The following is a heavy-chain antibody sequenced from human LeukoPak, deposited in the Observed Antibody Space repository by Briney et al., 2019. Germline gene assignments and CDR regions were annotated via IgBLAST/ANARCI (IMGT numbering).Heavy chain of an antibody. Sequence: PSETLSLTCIVSGDSLTSNNYFRGWIRQSPGKGLEWLGSMYYSGVTYYSPSFKSRITMSLDTSNNQFSLRLNSVTAADTAVYYCARRSFCAGDCLCLDYWGQGILVTVSS. CDR3: ARRSFCAGDCLCLDY. CDR2: MYYSGVT. D-gene: IGHD2-21*02. CDR1: GDSLTSNNYF. J-gene: IGHJ4*02. V-gene: IGHV4-39*01.